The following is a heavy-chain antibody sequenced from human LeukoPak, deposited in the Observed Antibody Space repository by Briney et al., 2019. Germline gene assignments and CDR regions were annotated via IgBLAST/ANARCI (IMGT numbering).Heavy chain of an antibody. CDR2: ISSSSTI. CDR3: AKVLRYSPGYLDV. D-gene: IGHD3-9*01. Sequence: HAGGSLRLSCAASGFTFSSYSMNWVRQAPGKGLEWVTYISSSSTIYYPDSVKGRFTISRDNANIALYLQMNSLRAEDTAVYYWAKVLRYSPGYLDVWGKGTTVTVSS. V-gene: IGHV3-48*04. J-gene: IGHJ6*03. CDR1: GFTFSSYS.